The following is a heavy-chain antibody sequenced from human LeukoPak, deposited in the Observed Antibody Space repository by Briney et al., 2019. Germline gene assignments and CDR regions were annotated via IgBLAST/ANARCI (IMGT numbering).Heavy chain of an antibody. CDR2: IRQDGSQK. CDR3: ARESGSVTSEVDFDY. Sequence: GGSLRPSCAASGFTFSSYWMSWVRQAPGKGLEWVATIRQDGSQKYYVDSVKGRFTISRDNAKNSLYLQMNSLRAEDTAVYYCARESGSVTSEVDFDYWGQGTLVTVSS. D-gene: IGHD4-17*01. V-gene: IGHV3-7*01. CDR1: GFTFSSYW. J-gene: IGHJ4*02.